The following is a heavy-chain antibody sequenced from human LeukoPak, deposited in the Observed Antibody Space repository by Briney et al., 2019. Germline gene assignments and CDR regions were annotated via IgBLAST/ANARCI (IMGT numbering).Heavy chain of an antibody. CDR1: GGTFSSYA. D-gene: IGHD6-19*01. CDR2: IIPILGVA. Sequence: SVKVSCKASGGTFSSYAIIWVRQAPGQGLEWMGRIIPILGVANYAQKFQGRVTITADKSTSTAYMELSSLRSEDTAVYYCAREASGWGNYYFDYWGQGTLVTVSS. J-gene: IGHJ4*02. V-gene: IGHV1-69*04. CDR3: AREASGWGNYYFDY.